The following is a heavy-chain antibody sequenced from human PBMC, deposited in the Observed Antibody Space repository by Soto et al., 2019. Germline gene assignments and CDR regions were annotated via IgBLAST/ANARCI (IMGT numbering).Heavy chain of an antibody. CDR3: ARDPHPYYDFWCASGSQTYYYYGMDV. V-gene: IGHV1-69*06. CDR2: IIPIFGTA. CDR1: GGTFSSYA. Sequence: SVKVSCKASGGTFSSYAISWVRQAPGQGLEWMGGIIPIFGTANYAQKFQGRVTITADKSTSTAYMELSSLRSEDTAVYYCARDPHPYYDFWCASGSQTYYYYGMDVWGQGTTVTVSS. D-gene: IGHD3-3*01. J-gene: IGHJ6*02.